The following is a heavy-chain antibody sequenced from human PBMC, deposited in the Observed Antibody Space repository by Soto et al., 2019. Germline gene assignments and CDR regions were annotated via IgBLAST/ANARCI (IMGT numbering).Heavy chain of an antibody. CDR3: ARESIKESITMTVVIDH. D-gene: IGHD3-22*01. CDR2: IYRGTS. Sequence: SETLSLTCSVPGDSISTYSWSWIRQPAGKGLEWLGRIYRGTSNYNPSLKSRLIMSLDTSKNQFSLKLRSVTAADTAVYYCARESIKESITMTVVIDHWGQGTQVTVSS. J-gene: IGHJ4*02. CDR1: GDSISTYS. V-gene: IGHV4-4*07.